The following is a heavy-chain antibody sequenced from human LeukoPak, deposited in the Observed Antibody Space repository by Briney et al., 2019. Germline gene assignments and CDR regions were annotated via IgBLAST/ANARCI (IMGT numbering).Heavy chain of an antibody. CDR3: ARDYLHAFDI. CDR1: GGSISSSSYY. Sequence: SETLSLTCIVSGGSISSSSYYWDWIRQPPGKGLEWIGNIYYSGSTNYNPSLKSRVTISVDTSKNQFSLKLSSVTAADTAVYYCARDYLHAFDIWGQGTMVTVSS. V-gene: IGHV4-39*07. J-gene: IGHJ3*02. CDR2: IYYSGST.